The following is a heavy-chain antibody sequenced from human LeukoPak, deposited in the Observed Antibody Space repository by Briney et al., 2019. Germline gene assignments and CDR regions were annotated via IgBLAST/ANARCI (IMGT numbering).Heavy chain of an antibody. CDR2: IIPIFGTA. J-gene: IGHJ3*02. V-gene: IGHV1-69*05. D-gene: IGHD1-26*01. CDR1: GGTFSSYA. CDR3: ARPIVGATLDAFDI. Sequence: GASVKVSCKASGGTFSSYAISWVRQAPGQGLEWMGGIIPIFGTANYAQKFQGRVTITTDESTSTAYMELSSPRSEDTAVYYCARPIVGATLDAFDIWGQGTMVTVSS.